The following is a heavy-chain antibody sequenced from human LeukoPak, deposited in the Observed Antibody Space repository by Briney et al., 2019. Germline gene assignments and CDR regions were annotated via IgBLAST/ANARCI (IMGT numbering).Heavy chain of an antibody. CDR3: ARCTSTSCYNFDY. J-gene: IGHJ4*02. CDR1: GGSISSSSYY. Sequence: PSGTLSLTCTVSGGSISSSSYYWGWIRQPPGKGLEWIGSIYYSGSTYYNPSLKSRVTISVDTSKKQFSLRLSSVTAADTAVYYCARCTSTSCYNFDYWGQGSLVTVSS. D-gene: IGHD2-2*02. CDR2: IYYSGST. V-gene: IGHV4-39*01.